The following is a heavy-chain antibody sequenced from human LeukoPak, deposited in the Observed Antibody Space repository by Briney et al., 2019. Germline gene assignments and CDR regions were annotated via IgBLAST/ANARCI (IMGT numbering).Heavy chain of an antibody. CDR3: ARTPSVSDY. CDR1: GFTFSNYN. V-gene: IGHV3-21*01. D-gene: IGHD5/OR15-5a*01. CDR2: ISSSSSYV. J-gene: IGHJ4*02. Sequence: GGSLRLSCAASGFTFSNYNMNWVRQAPGKGLEWVSSISSSSSYVYYADSLKGRFTISRDNAKNSLYLQMNSLRAEDTAVYYCARTPSVSDYWGQGTLVTVSS.